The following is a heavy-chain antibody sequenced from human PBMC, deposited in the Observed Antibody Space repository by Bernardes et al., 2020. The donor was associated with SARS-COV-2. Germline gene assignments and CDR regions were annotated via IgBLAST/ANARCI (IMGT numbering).Heavy chain of an antibody. V-gene: IGHV4-59*01. Sequence: SETLSLTCTVSGDSISRYFWTWVRQPPGKGLEFLSYIYDGGSIKYTPSLQSRATISVDTSKSQISLKLTSVTAAETAVYYCARLWLNRYYYYYAMDVWGHGTAVTVSS. CDR2: IYDGGSI. J-gene: IGHJ6*02. CDR1: GDSISRYF. D-gene: IGHD5-12*01. CDR3: ARLWLNRYYYYYAMDV.